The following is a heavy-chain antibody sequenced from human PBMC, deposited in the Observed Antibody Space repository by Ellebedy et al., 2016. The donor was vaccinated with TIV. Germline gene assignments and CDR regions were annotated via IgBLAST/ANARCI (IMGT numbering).Heavy chain of an antibody. CDR3: AKDWYSSGWYIDY. V-gene: IGHV6-1*01. CDR2: TYYRSKWYN. D-gene: IGHD6-19*01. CDR1: GDSVSSNSAA. J-gene: IGHJ4*02. Sequence: SCAISGDSVSSNSAAWNWIRQSPSRGLEWLGRTYYRSKWYNDYAVSVKSRITIKPDTSKNQFSLQLNSVTPEDTAVYYCAKDWYSSGWYIDYWGQGTLVTVSS.